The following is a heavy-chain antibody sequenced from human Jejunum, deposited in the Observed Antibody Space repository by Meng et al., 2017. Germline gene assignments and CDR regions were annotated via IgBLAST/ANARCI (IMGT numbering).Heavy chain of an antibody. CDR3: VYSNYRSDY. CDR1: GGSFSDYH. V-gene: IGHV4-34*01. J-gene: IGHJ4*02. Sequence: QLQVQQWGAGLLKPSETLSLPCAVYGGSFSDYHWTLIRQPPGKGLEWIGEINHSGSTHYRPYLESRLSISADSSKNQLSLRLNSVTAADTAVYSCVYSNYRSDYWGQGTLVTVSS. CDR2: INHSGST. D-gene: IGHD4-11*01.